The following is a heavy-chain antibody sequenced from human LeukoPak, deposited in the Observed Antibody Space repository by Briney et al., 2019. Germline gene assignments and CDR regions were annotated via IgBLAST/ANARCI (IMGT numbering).Heavy chain of an antibody. CDR2: IRSKAYGGTT. CDR3: TRATVMDNYGYYYYYYMDV. Sequence: PGGSLRLSCTGSGFTFGDYAMSWVRQAPGKGLEWVGFIRSKAYGGTTDHGASVKGRFTISRDDSKGIAYLQMNSLKTEDTAVYYCTRATVMDNYGYYYYYYMDVWGKGTTVTVSS. D-gene: IGHD5-18*01. V-gene: IGHV3-49*04. J-gene: IGHJ6*03. CDR1: GFTFGDYA.